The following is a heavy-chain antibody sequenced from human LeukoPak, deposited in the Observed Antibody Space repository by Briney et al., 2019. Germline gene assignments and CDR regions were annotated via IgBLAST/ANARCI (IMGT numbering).Heavy chain of an antibody. CDR3: ARDIGVAYCGGDCYSAPYAFDI. Sequence: LRLSCAASGFTFSSYAMSWTRQHPGKGLEWIGYIYYSGSTYYNPSLKSRVTISVDTSKNQFSLKLSSVTAADTAVYYCARDIGVAYCGGDCYSAPYAFDIWGQGTMVTVSS. V-gene: IGHV4-31*02. J-gene: IGHJ3*02. CDR2: IYYSGST. CDR1: GFTFSSYA. D-gene: IGHD2-21*02.